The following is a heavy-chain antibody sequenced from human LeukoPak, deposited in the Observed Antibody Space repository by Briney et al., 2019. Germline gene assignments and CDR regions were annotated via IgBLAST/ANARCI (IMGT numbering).Heavy chain of an antibody. CDR1: GFTFSRYW. Sequence: PGGSLRLSCAASGFTFSRYWMHWARQAPGKGLVWVSRINSDGSSATYADSVKGRFTIYRDNAKNTLYLEMNSLRAEDTAVYYCARATEQWLVLGYWGQGTLVTVSS. J-gene: IGHJ4*02. D-gene: IGHD6-19*01. V-gene: IGHV3-74*01. CDR3: ARATEQWLVLGY. CDR2: INSDGSSA.